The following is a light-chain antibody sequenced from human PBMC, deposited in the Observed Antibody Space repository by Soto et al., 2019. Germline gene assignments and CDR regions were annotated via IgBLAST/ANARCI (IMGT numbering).Light chain of an antibody. CDR2: DAS. Sequence: DIQMTQSPSSLSASVRDRVTITCQASQDITNYLNWYQQKLGKAPKLLICDASNLEPGVPSRFSGSGSGTDFTFTISSLQPEDIATYYCQQYDNLPFTFGPGTKVDIK. J-gene: IGKJ3*01. V-gene: IGKV1-33*01. CDR1: QDITNY. CDR3: QQYDNLPFT.